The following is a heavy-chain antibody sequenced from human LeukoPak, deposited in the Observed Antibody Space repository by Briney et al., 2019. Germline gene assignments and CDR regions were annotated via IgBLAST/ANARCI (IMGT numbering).Heavy chain of an antibody. V-gene: IGHV4-34*01. J-gene: IGHJ4*02. Sequence: KPSETLSLTCAVYGGSFSGYYWSWIRQPPGKGLEWIGEINHSGSTNYNPSLKSRVTIPVDTSKNQFSLKLSSVTAADTAVYYCARVVGLWSGDYWGQGTLVTVSS. CDR2: INHSGST. CDR3: ARVVGLWSGDY. D-gene: IGHD3-10*01. CDR1: GGSFSGYY.